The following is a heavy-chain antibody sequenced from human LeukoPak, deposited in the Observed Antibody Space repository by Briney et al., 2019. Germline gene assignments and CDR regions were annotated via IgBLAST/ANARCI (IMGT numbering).Heavy chain of an antibody. J-gene: IGHJ4*02. V-gene: IGHV3-53*01. CDR1: GFSVSTNS. D-gene: IGHD3-16*01. CDR2: IYSGGGT. Sequence: PGGSLRLSCAASGFSVSTNSITWVRQAPGKGLEWVSIIYSGGGTYYADSVKGRFTISRDNSKNTLYLQMNSLRAEDTAVYYCAKASRDLGYYFDYWGQGTLVTVSS. CDR3: AKASRDLGYYFDY.